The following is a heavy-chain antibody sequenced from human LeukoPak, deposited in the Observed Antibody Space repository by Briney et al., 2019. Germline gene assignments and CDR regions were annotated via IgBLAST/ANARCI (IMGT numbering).Heavy chain of an antibody. CDR2: ISGSGATT. J-gene: IGHJ4*02. CDR1: GFTFSSYG. CDR3: ARDPADGYSGYERLDY. D-gene: IGHD5-12*01. V-gene: IGHV3-23*01. Sequence: GGSLRLSCAASGFTFSSYGMSWVRQAPGKGLEWVSTISGSGATTYYADSVNGRFTISRDNSKNTLYLQMNSLRAEDTAVYYCARDPADGYSGYERLDYWGQGTLVTVSS.